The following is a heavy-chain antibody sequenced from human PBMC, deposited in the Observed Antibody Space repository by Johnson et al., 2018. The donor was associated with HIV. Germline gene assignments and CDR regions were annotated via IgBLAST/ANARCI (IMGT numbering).Heavy chain of an antibody. D-gene: IGHD3-22*01. Sequence: QVQLVESGGGVVQPGRSLRLSCAASGFTFSSYAMHWVRQAPGKGLEWVAVISYDGSNKYYADSVKGRFTIPRDNSKNTPYLQMNSLRAEDTAGYYCARDRAHYYDSSGYYESGAFDIWGQGTMVTVSS. CDR2: ISYDGSNK. CDR1: GFTFSSYA. J-gene: IGHJ3*02. CDR3: ARDRAHYYDSSGYYESGAFDI. V-gene: IGHV3-30-3*01.